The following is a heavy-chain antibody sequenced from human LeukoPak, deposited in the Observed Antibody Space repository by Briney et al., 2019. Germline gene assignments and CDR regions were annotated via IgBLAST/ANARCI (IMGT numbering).Heavy chain of an antibody. CDR3: ARDAYTSASDS. V-gene: IGHV3-7*01. Sequence: QPGGSLRLSCAASGFTFSSYWMTWVRQAPGKGLEWVANLTPDGSDKYYVDSVKGRFTISRDNAKNSLYLQMNSLRAEDTAVHYCARDAYTSASDSWGQGTLVTVSS. CDR1: GFTFSSYW. J-gene: IGHJ5*01. D-gene: IGHD3-16*01. CDR2: LTPDGSDK.